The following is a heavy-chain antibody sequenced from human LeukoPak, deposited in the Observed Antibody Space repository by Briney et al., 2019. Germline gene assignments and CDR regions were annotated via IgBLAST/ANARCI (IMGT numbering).Heavy chain of an antibody. J-gene: IGHJ4*02. CDR3: ARALHRPPFDY. V-gene: IGHV4-39*07. CDR1: GGSISSSSYY. Sequence: PSETLSLTCTVSGGSISSSSYYWGWIRQPPGKGLEWIGSIYYSGSTYYNPSLKSQVTISVDTSKNQFSLKLSSVTAADTAVYYCARALHRPPFDYWGQGTLVTVSS. CDR2: IYYSGST.